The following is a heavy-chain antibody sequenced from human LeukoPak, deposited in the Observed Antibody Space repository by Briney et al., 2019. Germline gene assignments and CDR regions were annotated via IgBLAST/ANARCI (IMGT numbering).Heavy chain of an antibody. D-gene: IGHD4-17*01. CDR2: IYSGGST. V-gene: IGHV3-53*01. CDR3: ARDRDYGDYGY. J-gene: IGHJ4*02. CDR1: GFTVSSSY. Sequence: PGGSLRLSCAASGFTVSSSYMSWVRQAPGKGLEWVSVIYSGGSTYYADSVKGRFTISRDNSKNTLYLQMNSLRAEDTAVYYCARDRDYGDYGYWGQGTLVTVSS.